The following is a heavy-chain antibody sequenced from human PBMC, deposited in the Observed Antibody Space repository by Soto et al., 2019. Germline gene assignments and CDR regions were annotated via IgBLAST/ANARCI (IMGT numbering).Heavy chain of an antibody. D-gene: IGHD2-15*01. J-gene: IGHJ4*02. V-gene: IGHV3-23*01. CDR3: AKRDRQVSATPFFDH. CDR1: GFTFNNYA. CDR2: ISGSGDST. Sequence: EVQLLESGGGLVLPGGSLRLSCAASGFTFNNYAMNWVRQAPGKGLEWVSEISGSGDSTFFTDSVKGRFTISRDNSKNTLYLQRNSLRAEDTAMYYCAKRDRQVSATPFFDHWGPGTLVSVSS.